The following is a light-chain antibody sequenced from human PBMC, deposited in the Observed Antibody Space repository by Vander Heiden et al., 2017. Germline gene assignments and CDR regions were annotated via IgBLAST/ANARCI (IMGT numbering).Light chain of an antibody. J-gene: IGKJ4*01. CDR3: QQYGSSPLT. CDR1: RSVSCIY. Sequence: ELLLTQSPGSLSVSPEARATLSCWTRRSVSCIYLGWYQQKPGQAPRFLIYGTSSRATGIPDRVSGSGSGTDFTLTISRLEPEDFAVYYCQQYGSSPLTFGRGTKVEIK. CDR2: GTS. V-gene: IGKV3-20*01.